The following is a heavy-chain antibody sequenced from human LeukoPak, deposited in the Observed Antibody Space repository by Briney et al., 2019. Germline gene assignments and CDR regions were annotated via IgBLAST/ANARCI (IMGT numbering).Heavy chain of an antibody. CDR3: AIHSSSGYYKREYFQH. CDR1: GFTFSSYA. V-gene: IGHV3-23*01. D-gene: IGHD3-22*01. Sequence: GGSLRLSCAASGFTFSSYAMSWVRQPPGKGLEWVSAISGSGGSTYYADSVKGRFTISRDNSKNTLYLQMNSLRAEDTAVYYCAIHSSSGYYKREYFQHWGQGTLVTVSS. CDR2: ISGSGGST. J-gene: IGHJ1*01.